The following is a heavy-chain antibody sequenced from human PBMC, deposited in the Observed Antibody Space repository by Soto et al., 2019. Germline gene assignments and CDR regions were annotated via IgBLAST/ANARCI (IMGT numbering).Heavy chain of an antibody. CDR3: AKDSYYDSSGYTDY. V-gene: IGHV3-30*18. J-gene: IGHJ4*02. Sequence: QVQLVESGGGVVQPGRSLRLSCAASGFTFSSYGMHWVRQAPGKGLEWVAVISYDGSNKYYADSVKGRFTISRDNSKNMLYLQMSSLRAEETAVYYCAKDSYYDSSGYTDYWGQGTLVTVSS. CDR1: GFTFSSYG. D-gene: IGHD3-22*01. CDR2: ISYDGSNK.